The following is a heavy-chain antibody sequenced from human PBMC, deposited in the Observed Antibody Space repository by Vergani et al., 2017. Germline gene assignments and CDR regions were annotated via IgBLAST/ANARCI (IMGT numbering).Heavy chain of an antibody. J-gene: IGHJ5*02. V-gene: IGHV1-46*03. D-gene: IGHD6-13*01. CDR3: ARXLGAGIAAAWNWFDP. Sequence: VQLVQSGAEVKKPGASGKVSCKASGYTFTSYYMHWVRQAPGQGLEWMGIINPSGGSTSYAQKFQGRVTMTRDTSTSTVYMELSSLRSDDTAVYYCARXLGAGIAAAWNWFDPWGQGTLVTVSS. CDR1: GYTFTSYY. CDR2: INPSGGST.